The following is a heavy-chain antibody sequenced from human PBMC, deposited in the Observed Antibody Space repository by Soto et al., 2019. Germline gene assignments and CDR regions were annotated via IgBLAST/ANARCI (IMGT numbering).Heavy chain of an antibody. V-gene: IGHV1-2*02. CDR1: GYTFTGYY. CDR2: IRPKSSAT. Sequence: QVQLVQSGAEVKESGASVKVSCKASGYTFTGYYIHWVRQAPGQGPEWVGEIRPKSSATRYAQKFQGRATMTKDTSITTVYMELSNLSPDDTAVYYCGKGRSGEVGIFYWGQGTLVTVHS. D-gene: IGHD3-3*02. J-gene: IGHJ4*02. CDR3: GKGRSGEVGIFY.